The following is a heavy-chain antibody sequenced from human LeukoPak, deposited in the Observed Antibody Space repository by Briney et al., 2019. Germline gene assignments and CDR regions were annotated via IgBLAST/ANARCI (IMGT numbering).Heavy chain of an antibody. CDR3: ARDADDILTGYFNP. V-gene: IGHV3-11*01. CDR2: ISSSGSTI. J-gene: IGHJ5*02. D-gene: IGHD3-9*01. CDR1: GFAFSDYY. Sequence: PGGSLRLSCAASGFAFSDYYMSWNRQAPGKGLEWVSYISSSGSTIYYADSVKGRFTISRDNAKNSLYLQMNSLRAEDTAVYYCARDADDILTGYFNPWGQGTLVTVSS.